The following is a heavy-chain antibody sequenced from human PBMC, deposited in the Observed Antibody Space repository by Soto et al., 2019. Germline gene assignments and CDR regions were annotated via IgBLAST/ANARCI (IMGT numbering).Heavy chain of an antibody. D-gene: IGHD6-13*01. CDR1: GYTFTTYG. CDR3: ARDFHQYSSTWFDTFDI. V-gene: IGHV1-18*01. CDR2: ISGHNDNT. Sequence: VKVSCKASGYTFTTYGISWVRQAPGQGLEWMGWISGHNDNTIYAQKIQGRVTMTTDTSTSTAYMELRSLRSDDTAVYYCARDFHQYSSTWFDTFDIWGQGTMVTVSS. J-gene: IGHJ3*02.